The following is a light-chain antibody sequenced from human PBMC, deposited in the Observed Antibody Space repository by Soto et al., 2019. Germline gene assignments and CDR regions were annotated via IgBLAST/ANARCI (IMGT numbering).Light chain of an antibody. J-gene: IGLJ1*01. CDR3: SSYTSSSTLV. Sequence: QSALTQPASVSGSPGQSITIFCSGTSSDVGAYKFVSWYRHHPGKAPQVMIYEVSNRPSGVSNRFSGSKSGNTASLTISGLQPEDEGDYYCSSYTSSSTLVFGTGTKVTVL. CDR1: SSDVGAYKF. CDR2: EVS. V-gene: IGLV2-14*01.